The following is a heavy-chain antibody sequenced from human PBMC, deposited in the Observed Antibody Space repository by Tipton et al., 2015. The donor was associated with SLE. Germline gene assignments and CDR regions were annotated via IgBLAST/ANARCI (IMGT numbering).Heavy chain of an antibody. CDR2: TYYRSKWYN. V-gene: IGHV6-1*01. D-gene: IGHD6-19*01. Sequence: GLVKPSQTLSFTCAISGDSVSSNTAVWNWIRQSPARGLEWLGRTYYRSKWYNDYAGPVKSRITINPDTSKNEFSLHLNYVTPEDTAVYYCARGRLVFPFDYWGQGTLVTVSS. CDR3: ARGRLVFPFDY. J-gene: IGHJ4*02. CDR1: GDSVSSNTAV.